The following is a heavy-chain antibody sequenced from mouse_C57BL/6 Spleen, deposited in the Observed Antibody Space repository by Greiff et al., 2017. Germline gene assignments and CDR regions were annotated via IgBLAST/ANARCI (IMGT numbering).Heavy chain of an antibody. Sequence: EVHLVESGGGLVKPGGSLKLSCAASGFTFSDYGMHWVRQAPEKGLEWVAYISSGSSTIYYADTVKGRFTISRDNAKNTLFLQMTSLRSEDTAMYYCAKTYSNSIFDYWGQGTTLTVSS. V-gene: IGHV5-17*01. J-gene: IGHJ2*01. D-gene: IGHD2-5*01. CDR2: ISSGSSTI. CDR1: GFTFSDYG. CDR3: AKTYSNSIFDY.